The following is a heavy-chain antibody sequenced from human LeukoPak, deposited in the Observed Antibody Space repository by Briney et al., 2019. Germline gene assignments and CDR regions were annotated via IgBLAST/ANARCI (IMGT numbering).Heavy chain of an antibody. CDR3: ARHGSSREFDC. J-gene: IGHJ4*02. CDR2: IGDSGDRT. D-gene: IGHD2-2*01. CDR1: GFTFSTYA. Sequence: GVSLRLSCSASGFTFSTYAMSWVRRAPGKGLEWVSAIGDSGDRTYYADPVRGRFTISRDNSKNTVYLQMIRLRAEDTAVYYCARHGSSREFDCWGQGTLVTVSS. V-gene: IGHV3-23*01.